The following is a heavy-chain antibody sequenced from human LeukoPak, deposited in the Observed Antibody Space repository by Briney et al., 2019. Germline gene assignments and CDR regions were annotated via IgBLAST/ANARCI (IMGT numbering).Heavy chain of an antibody. D-gene: IGHD5-18*01. CDR3: ARGYSYGYGGFDY. Sequence: GGSPRLSCAASGFTFSSYSINWVRQAPGKGLEWVSYISSSSSNIYYAESVKGRFSISRDNAKSSLYLQMNGLRAEDTAVYYCARGYSYGYGGFDYWGQGTLVIVSS. CDR2: ISSSSSNI. J-gene: IGHJ4*02. V-gene: IGHV3-48*04. CDR1: GFTFSSYS.